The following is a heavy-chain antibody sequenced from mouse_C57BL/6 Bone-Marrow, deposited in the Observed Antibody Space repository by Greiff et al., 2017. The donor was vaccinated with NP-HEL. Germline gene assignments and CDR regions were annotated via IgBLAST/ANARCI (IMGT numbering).Heavy chain of an antibody. CDR1: GYAFSSSW. CDR3: ARWDYGSSYWYFDV. J-gene: IGHJ1*03. Sequence: QVQLQQSGPELVKPGASVKISCKASGYAFSSSWMNWVKQRPGKGLEWIGRIYPGDGDTNYNGKFKGKATLTADKSSSTAYMQLSSLTSEDSAVYCCARWDYGSSYWYFDVWGTGTTVTVSS. V-gene: IGHV1-82*01. D-gene: IGHD1-1*01. CDR2: IYPGDGDT.